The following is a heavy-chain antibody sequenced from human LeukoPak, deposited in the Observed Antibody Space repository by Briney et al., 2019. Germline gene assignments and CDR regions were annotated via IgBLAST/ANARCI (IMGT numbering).Heavy chain of an antibody. J-gene: IGHJ4*02. V-gene: IGHV3-66*01. CDR1: GCTFSSYS. CDR3: ARDRGNWVFDY. Sequence: PGGSLRLSCAAAGCTFSSYSRNWGRQAPGKGLEWVSVVYSGGSTFYADSVKGRFTISRDTSKNTLYLQMNSLRADDTAVYYCARDRGNWVFDYWGQGTLVTVSS. CDR2: VYSGGST. D-gene: IGHD7-27*01.